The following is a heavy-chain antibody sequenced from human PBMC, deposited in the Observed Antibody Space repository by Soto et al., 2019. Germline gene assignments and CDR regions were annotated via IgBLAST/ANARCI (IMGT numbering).Heavy chain of an antibody. V-gene: IGHV5-51*01. D-gene: IGHD3-22*01. Sequence: ESLTISCKASGYSFSDYWIGLVRQMPGKGLEWMGIIYPGDSDSRYSPSFQGHVTISADKSITTAYLPWNSLKASDSAFYYCARVYDGSSGFHFDSRGQGTLVTVFS. J-gene: IGHJ4*02. CDR1: GYSFSDYW. CDR2: IYPGDSDS. CDR3: ARVYDGSSGFHFDS.